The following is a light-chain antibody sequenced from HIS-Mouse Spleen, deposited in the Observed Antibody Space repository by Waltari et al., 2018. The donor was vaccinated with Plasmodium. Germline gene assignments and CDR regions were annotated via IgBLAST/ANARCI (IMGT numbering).Light chain of an antibody. V-gene: IGLV5-37*01. CDR3: MIWPSNASGV. Sequence: QPVLTQPPSSSASPGESARLTCPFPSDINVGSYNIYWYQQTPGSPPRYLLYYYSDSDKGQGSGVPSRFSGSKDASANTGILLISGLQSEDEADYYCMIWPSNASGVFGGGTKLTVL. CDR1: SDINVGSYN. CDR2: YYSDSDK. J-gene: IGLJ3*02.